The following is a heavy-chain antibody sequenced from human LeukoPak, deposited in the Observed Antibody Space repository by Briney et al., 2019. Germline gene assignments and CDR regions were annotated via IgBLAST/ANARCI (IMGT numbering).Heavy chain of an antibody. CDR2: INHSGST. CDR1: GGSFSGYY. Sequence: SSETLSLTCAVYGGSFSGYYWSWIRQPPGKGLEWIGEINHSGSTNYNPSLKSRVTISVDTSKNQFSLKLSSVTAADTAVYYCARDPGSPYGGYVSWDYWGQGTLVTVSS. D-gene: IGHD5-12*01. V-gene: IGHV4-34*01. J-gene: IGHJ4*02. CDR3: ARDPGSPYGGYVSWDY.